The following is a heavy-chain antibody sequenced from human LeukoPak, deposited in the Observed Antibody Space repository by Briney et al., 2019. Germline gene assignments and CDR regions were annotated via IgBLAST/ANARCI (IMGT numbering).Heavy chain of an antibody. Sequence: SETLSLTCTVSGGSISSYYWSWIRQPPGKGLEWIGYIYYSGSTNYNPSLKSRVTISVDKSKNQFSLKLSSVTAADTAVYYCARGPQAYCGGDCYDERSSYYYGMDVWGQGTTVTVSS. CDR1: GGSISSYY. CDR2: IYYSGST. V-gene: IGHV4-59*12. J-gene: IGHJ6*02. CDR3: ARGPQAYCGGDCYDERSSYYYGMDV. D-gene: IGHD2-21*02.